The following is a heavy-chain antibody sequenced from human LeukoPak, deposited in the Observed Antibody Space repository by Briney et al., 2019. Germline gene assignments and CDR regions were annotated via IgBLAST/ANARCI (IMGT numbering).Heavy chain of an antibody. CDR2: IIPIFGTA. CDR1: GGTFTSYA. Sequence: ASVKVSCKATGGTFTSYAISWVRQAPGQGLEWMGGIIPIFGTANYAQKFQGRVTITADESTSTAYMELSSLRSEDTAVYYCARDGGEPGIYYFDYWGQGTLVTISS. J-gene: IGHJ4*02. D-gene: IGHD3-16*01. CDR3: ARDGGEPGIYYFDY. V-gene: IGHV1-69*13.